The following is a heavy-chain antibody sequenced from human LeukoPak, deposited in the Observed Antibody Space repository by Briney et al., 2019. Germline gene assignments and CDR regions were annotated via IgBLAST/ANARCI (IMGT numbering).Heavy chain of an antibody. Sequence: SETLSLTCTVSGYSISSGYYWGWIRQPPGKGLEWIGSIYHSGSTDYNPSLKSRVTISIDTSKNQFSLKLSSVTAADTAVYYCARRTAYSIGWEDYWGQGTLVTVSS. CDR1: GYSISSGYY. CDR3: ARRTAYSIGWEDY. CDR2: IYHSGST. V-gene: IGHV4-38-2*02. J-gene: IGHJ4*02. D-gene: IGHD6-19*01.